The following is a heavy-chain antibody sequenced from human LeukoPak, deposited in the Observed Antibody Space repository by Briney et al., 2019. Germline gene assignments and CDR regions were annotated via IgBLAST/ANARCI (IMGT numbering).Heavy chain of an antibody. D-gene: IGHD2-2*01. J-gene: IGHJ4*02. CDR2: ISASSSFI. CDR1: GFTFSHYS. V-gene: IGHV3-21*01. Sequence: KAGGSLRLSCAASGFTFSHYSMNWVRQAPGKGLEWVSSISASSSFIYYADSLKGRFTISRDNAKNSLYLQMNSLRAEDTAVFYCARGYCSRTSCEDFDYWGRGTLVTVSS. CDR3: ARGYCSRTSCEDFDY.